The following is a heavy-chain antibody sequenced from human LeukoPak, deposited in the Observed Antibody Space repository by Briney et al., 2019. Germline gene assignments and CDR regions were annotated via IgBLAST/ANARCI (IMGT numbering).Heavy chain of an antibody. CDR1: RFTFSSYS. CDR3: AKTFTIVVD. D-gene: IGHD3-22*01. J-gene: IGHJ4*02. V-gene: IGHV3-21*04. CDR2: ISSSGSYI. Sequence: GGSLRLSCAASRFTFSSYSMNWVRQAPGKGLEWVSSISSSGSYIYYADSVKGRFTISRDNAKNSLYLQMNSLRAEDTAVYYCAKTFTIVVDWGQGTLVTVSS.